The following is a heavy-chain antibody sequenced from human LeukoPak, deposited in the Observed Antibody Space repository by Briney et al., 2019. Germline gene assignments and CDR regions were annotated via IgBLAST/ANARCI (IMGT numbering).Heavy chain of an antibody. CDR2: INTNTGNP. CDR1: GYTFTSYA. V-gene: IGHV7-4-1*02. CDR3: ARDTGATPGNWFDP. D-gene: IGHD5-12*01. Sequence: ASVKVSCKASGYTFTSYAMNWVRQAPGQGLEWTGWINTNTGNPTYAQGFTGRFVFSLDTSVSTAYLQISSLKAEDTAVYYCARDTGATPGNWFDPWGQGTLVTVSS. J-gene: IGHJ5*02.